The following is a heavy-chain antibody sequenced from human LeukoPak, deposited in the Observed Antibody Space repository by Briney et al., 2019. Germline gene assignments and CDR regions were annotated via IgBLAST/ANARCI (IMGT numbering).Heavy chain of an antibody. CDR3: ARSGSGYDFEY. D-gene: IGHD3-22*01. V-gene: IGHV4-30-2*01. J-gene: IGHJ4*02. CDR1: GGSISSGGYS. Sequence: PSQTLSLTCAVSGGSISSGGYSGSWIRQPPGKGLEWDGYIYHSGSTYYNPSLKSRVTISVDRSKNQFSLNLSSMTAADTAVYYCARSGSGYDFEYWGQGTLVTVSS. CDR2: IYHSGST.